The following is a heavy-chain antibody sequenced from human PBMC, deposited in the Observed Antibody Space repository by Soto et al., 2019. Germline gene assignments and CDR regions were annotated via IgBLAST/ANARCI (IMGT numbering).Heavy chain of an antibody. J-gene: IGHJ5*02. V-gene: IGHV4-39*01. Sequence: QLQLQESGPGLVKPSETRSLTCTVSGGSISSSSYYWGWIRQPTGKGLEWIGSIYYSGSTYYNPPLKSRVPLSVDTSKNQFSLKLSSVTAADTAVYYCARHPKARGADWFDPWGQGTLVTVSS. CDR2: IYYSGST. CDR3: ARHPKARGADWFDP. CDR1: GGSISSSSYY.